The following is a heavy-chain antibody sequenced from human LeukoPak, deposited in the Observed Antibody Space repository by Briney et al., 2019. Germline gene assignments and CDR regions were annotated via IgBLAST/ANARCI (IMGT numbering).Heavy chain of an antibody. CDR1: GFSFSNSG. Sequence: PGRSLTLSYAASGFSFSNSGMHWVRQAPGKGLEWVAVIWYDGSKKFYADSVKGRFTISRDNSDSTLYLQMNSLRAEDTAVYYCAREPEYFDYWGQGALVTVSS. J-gene: IGHJ4*02. CDR2: IWYDGSKK. V-gene: IGHV3-33*01. CDR3: AREPEYFDY. D-gene: IGHD1-14*01.